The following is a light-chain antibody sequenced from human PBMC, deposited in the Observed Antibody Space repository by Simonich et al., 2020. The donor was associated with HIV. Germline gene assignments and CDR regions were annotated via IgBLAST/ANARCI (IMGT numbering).Light chain of an antibody. J-gene: IGLJ2*01. CDR3: SSYAGSYTL. Sequence: QSALTQPASVSGSPGQSITISCTGTSSDGGGYNYVSWYQQHPGKAPKLMIYDVTKRPSGVSNRFSASKSGNTASLTVSGLQAEDEADYYCSSYAGSYTLFGGGTKLTVL. CDR2: DVT. CDR1: SSDGGGYNY. V-gene: IGLV2-14*01.